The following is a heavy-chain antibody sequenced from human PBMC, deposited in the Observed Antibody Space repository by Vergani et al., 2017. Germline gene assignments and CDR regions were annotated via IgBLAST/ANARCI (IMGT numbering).Heavy chain of an antibody. V-gene: IGHV3-13*01. CDR3: AKGSVLRYDSSGLLRPGAFDI. CDR2: IGTAGDT. Sequence: EVQLVESGGGLVQPGGSLRLSCAASGFTFSSYDMHWVRQATGKGLEWVSAIGTAGDTYYPGSVKGRFTISRENAKNTLYLQMNSLRAEDTAVYYCAKGSVLRYDSSGLLRPGAFDIWGQGTMVTVSS. CDR1: GFTFSSYD. J-gene: IGHJ3*02. D-gene: IGHD3-22*01.